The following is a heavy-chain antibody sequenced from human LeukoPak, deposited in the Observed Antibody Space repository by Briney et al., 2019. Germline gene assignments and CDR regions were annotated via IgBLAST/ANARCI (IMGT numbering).Heavy chain of an antibody. Sequence: PGGSLRLSCAASGFTFRSYSMNWVRQAPGKGLEWVSYISDTSSIIYYADSVKGRFSISRDNSNKTLYLQMNSLSAEDTGMYYCATPPYGTDTYGSWFESWGQGTLVTVSS. CDR3: ATPPYGTDTYGSWFES. V-gene: IGHV3-48*04. CDR1: GFTFRSYS. J-gene: IGHJ5*01. CDR2: ISDTSSII. D-gene: IGHD3-10*01.